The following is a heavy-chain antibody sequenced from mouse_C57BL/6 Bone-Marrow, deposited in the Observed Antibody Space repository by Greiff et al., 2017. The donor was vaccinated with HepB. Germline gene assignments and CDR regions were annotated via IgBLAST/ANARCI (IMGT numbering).Heavy chain of an antibody. CDR1: GYTFTSYW. CDR2: IYPGSGST. Sequence: QVQLQQPGAELVKPGASVKMSCKASGYTFTSYWITWVKQRPGQGLEWIGDIYPGSGSTNYNEKFKGKATLTVDTSSSTAYMQLSSLTSEDSAVYYCARMRTNPGSIAYWGQGTLVTVSA. CDR3: ARMRTNPGSIAY. J-gene: IGHJ3*01. V-gene: IGHV1-55*01. D-gene: IGHD1-3*01.